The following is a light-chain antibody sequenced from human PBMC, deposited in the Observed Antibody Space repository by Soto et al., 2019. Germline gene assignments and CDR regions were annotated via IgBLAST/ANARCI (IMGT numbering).Light chain of an antibody. CDR1: SSDFGAYNC. V-gene: IGLV2-8*01. J-gene: IGLJ1*01. CDR3: SSYTGTNKFGV. CDR2: QLR. Sequence: QSVLTQPPSAFGSPVQSVTTSSTGRSSDFGAYNCVSRNQQHPGKAPKPVIYQLRKRRSDVPARFSGSKSANTGTLTVSGLQAEDEGDHYCSSYTGTNKFGVFGPRTKVTV.